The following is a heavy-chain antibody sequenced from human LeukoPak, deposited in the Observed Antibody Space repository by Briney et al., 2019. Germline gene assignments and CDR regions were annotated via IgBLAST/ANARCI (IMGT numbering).Heavy chain of an antibody. V-gene: IGHV4-61*01. CDR3: ARDYVGVGHYYYYYTRDF. CDR1: GGSVSSGSYY. J-gene: IGHJ6*03. D-gene: IGHD1-26*01. Sequence: SETLSLTCTVSGGSVSSGSYYWSWIRQPPGKGLEWIGYIYYSGSTNYNPSLKSRVTISVDTSKNQFSLKLSSVTAADTAVYYGARDYVGVGHYYYYYTRDFGAKGPRSPSP. CDR2: IYYSGST.